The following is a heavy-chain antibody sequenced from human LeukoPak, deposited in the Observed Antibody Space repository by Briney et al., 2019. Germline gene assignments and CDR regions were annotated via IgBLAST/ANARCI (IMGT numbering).Heavy chain of an antibody. CDR1: GDSVSSNSAA. CDR3: ARGPNMLWFGGTGENWFDP. CDR2: TYYRSKWYN. J-gene: IGHJ5*02. D-gene: IGHD3-10*01. Sequence: SQTLSLTCAISGDSVSSNSAAWNWIRQSPSRGLEWLGRTYYRSKWYNDYAVSVKSRITINPDTSKNQFSLQLSSVTPEDTAVYYCARGPNMLWFGGTGENWFDPWGQGTLVTVSS. V-gene: IGHV6-1*01.